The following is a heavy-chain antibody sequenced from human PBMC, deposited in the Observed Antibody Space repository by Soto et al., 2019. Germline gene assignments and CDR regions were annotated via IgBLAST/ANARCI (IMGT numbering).Heavy chain of an antibody. J-gene: IGHJ4*02. Sequence: SETQSLTSGVYGLNLSGYYWTWIRQPPGKGLEWIGEINPSGGTKYNPSLKSRVSISVDTSKNHFSLKLSSVTAADTAVYYCARGEAYSNYPARWGQGTLVTVSS. V-gene: IGHV4-34*01. D-gene: IGHD4-4*01. CDR2: INPSGGT. CDR3: ARGEAYSNYPAR. CDR1: GLNLSGYY.